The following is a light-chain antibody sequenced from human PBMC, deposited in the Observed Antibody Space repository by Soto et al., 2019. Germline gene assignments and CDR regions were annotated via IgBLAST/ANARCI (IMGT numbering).Light chain of an antibody. V-gene: IGLV2-14*03. Sequence: QSALTQPASVSGSPGQSITISCTGTSSDVSAYNYVSWYQHHPGNAPKLLIYDVSTRPSGVSNRFSGSKSGNTASLTISGLQAEDEADYYCSSYTTSTTRVFGTETKLTVL. CDR3: SSYTTSTTRV. CDR2: DVS. J-gene: IGLJ1*01. CDR1: SSDVSAYNY.